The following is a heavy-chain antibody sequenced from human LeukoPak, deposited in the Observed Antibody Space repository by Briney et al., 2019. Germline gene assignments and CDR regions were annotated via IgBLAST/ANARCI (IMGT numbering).Heavy chain of an antibody. D-gene: IGHD3-22*01. V-gene: IGHV1-69*01. J-gene: IGHJ4*02. Sequence: RASVTVSCTASGGTFSSYAIGWVRQAPGQGLEWMGGIIPIFGTANYAQKFQGRVTITADESTSTAYMELSSLRSEDTAVYYCATLETHYDSSGYYYGHPIDYWGQGTLVTVSS. CDR1: GGTFSSYA. CDR2: IIPIFGTA. CDR3: ATLETHYDSSGYYYGHPIDY.